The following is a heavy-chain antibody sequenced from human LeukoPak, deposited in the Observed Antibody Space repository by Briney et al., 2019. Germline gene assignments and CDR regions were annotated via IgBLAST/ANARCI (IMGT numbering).Heavy chain of an antibody. V-gene: IGHV1-2*02. CDR2: INPNSGGT. Sequence: ASVKVSCKASGYTFTGYYIHWVRQAPGQGLEWMGWINPNSGGTNYAQKFQGRVTMTRDTSISTAYMELSRLRSDDTAVYYCATASEDSSGYYYGMDVWGQGTTVTVSS. CDR1: GYTFTGYY. D-gene: IGHD3-22*01. J-gene: IGHJ6*02. CDR3: ATASEDSSGYYYGMDV.